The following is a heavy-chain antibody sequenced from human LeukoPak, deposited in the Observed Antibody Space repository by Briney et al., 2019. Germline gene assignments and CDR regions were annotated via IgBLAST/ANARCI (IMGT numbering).Heavy chain of an antibody. D-gene: IGHD3-22*01. V-gene: IGHV3-7*03. CDR2: IKQDRSEK. CDR1: GFTFSNYW. CDR3: AKAPSSSGYSSIHDAFDI. Sequence: GGSLRLSCAASGFTFSNYWMSWVRQAPGKGLEWVANIKQDRSEKYYVDSVKGRFTISRDNSKNTLYLQMNSLRAEDTAVYYCAKAPSSSGYSSIHDAFDIWGQGTMVTVSS. J-gene: IGHJ3*02.